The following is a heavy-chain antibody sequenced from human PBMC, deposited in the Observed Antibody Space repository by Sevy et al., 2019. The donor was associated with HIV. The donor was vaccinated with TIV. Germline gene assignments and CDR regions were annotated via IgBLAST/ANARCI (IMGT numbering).Heavy chain of an antibody. CDR3: VRDRIAAAGGYFDN. V-gene: IGHV4-61*01. D-gene: IGHD6-13*01. CDR1: GGSLSSGSYY. CDR2: ISYIGST. Sequence: SETLSLTCTVSGGSLSSGSYYWSWIRQPPGKGLEWIGYISYIGSTNYHPSIKSRVTISVDTSKNQLSLRLTSVTAADTAVYYCVRDRIAAAGGYFDNWGQGTLVTVSS. J-gene: IGHJ4*02.